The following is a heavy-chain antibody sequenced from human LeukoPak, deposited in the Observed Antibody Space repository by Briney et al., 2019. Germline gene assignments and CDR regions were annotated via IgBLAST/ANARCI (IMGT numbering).Heavy chain of an antibody. V-gene: IGHV6-1*01. CDR3: ARFPGYSSGWYTGGLDY. J-gene: IGHJ4*02. CDR2: TYYRSKWYN. Sequence: SQNLSLTCAIFGDSVSSDSVAWNWIRHSPSRDLEWLGRTYYRSKWYNDYALSVKSRITINPDTPRNQFSLHLNSVTPEDSAVYYCARFPGYSSGWYTGGLDYWGQGILVTVSS. CDR1: GDSVSSDSVA. D-gene: IGHD6-19*01.